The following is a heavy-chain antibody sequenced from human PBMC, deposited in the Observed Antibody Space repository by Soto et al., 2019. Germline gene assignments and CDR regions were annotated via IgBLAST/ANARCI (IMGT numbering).Heavy chain of an antibody. CDR3: ARGFDP. J-gene: IGHJ5*02. V-gene: IGHV3-30-3*01. CDR2: ISYDGSNK. Sequence: QVQLVESGGGVVQPGRSLRLSCAASGFTFSSYAMHWVRQAPSKGLEWVAVISYDGSNKYYADSVKGRFTISRDNSKNTLYLQMNSLRAEDTAVYYCARGFDPWGQGTLVTVSS. CDR1: GFTFSSYA.